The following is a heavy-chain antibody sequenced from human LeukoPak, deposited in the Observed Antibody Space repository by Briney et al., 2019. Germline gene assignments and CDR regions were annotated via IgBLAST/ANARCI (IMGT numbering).Heavy chain of an antibody. D-gene: IGHD2-2*02. Sequence: PSETLSLTCAVYGGPFSGYYWSWIRQPPGKGLERIGEINHSGSTNYNPSLKSRVTISVDTSKNQFSLKLSSVTAADTAVYYCARGRYCSSTSCYITAHNWFDPWGQGTLVTVSS. CDR1: GGPFSGYY. CDR3: ARGRYCSSTSCYITAHNWFDP. V-gene: IGHV4-34*01. CDR2: INHSGST. J-gene: IGHJ5*02.